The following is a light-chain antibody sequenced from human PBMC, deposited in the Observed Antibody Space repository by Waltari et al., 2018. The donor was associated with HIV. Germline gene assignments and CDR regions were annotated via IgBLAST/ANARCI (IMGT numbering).Light chain of an antibody. CDR3: AAWDDSLNGPWV. CDR1: SSNIGSNT. V-gene: IGLV1-44*01. Sequence: QSVLTQPPSASGTPGQRVTISCSGSSSNIGSNTVNWYQQLPRTAPKLLIYSNNQRPAGVPDRFSGSKSGTSASLAISGLQSEDEADYYWAAWDDSLNGPWVFGGGTKLTVL. J-gene: IGLJ3*02. CDR2: SNN.